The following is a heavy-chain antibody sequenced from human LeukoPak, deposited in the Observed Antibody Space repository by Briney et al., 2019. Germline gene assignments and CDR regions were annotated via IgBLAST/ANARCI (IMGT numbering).Heavy chain of an antibody. J-gene: IGHJ4*02. Sequence: GGSLRLSCAASGFTFSNAWMSWVRQAPGKGLEWVGRIKSKTDGGTTDYAAPVKGRFTISRDDSKNTLYLQMNSLKTEDTAVYYCSYYYDSSGHPNFGYWGQGTLVTVSS. V-gene: IGHV3-15*01. CDR2: IKSKTDGGTT. CDR3: SYYYDSSGHPNFGY. CDR1: GFTFSNAW. D-gene: IGHD3-22*01.